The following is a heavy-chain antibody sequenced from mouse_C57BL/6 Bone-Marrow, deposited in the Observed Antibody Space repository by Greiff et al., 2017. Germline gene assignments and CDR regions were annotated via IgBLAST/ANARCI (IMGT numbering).Heavy chain of an antibody. CDR1: GYTFTSYW. CDR3: ARRKAYYYGSSYDWYFDV. CDR2: INPSNGGT. J-gene: IGHJ1*03. V-gene: IGHV1-53*01. Sequence: QVQLQQPGTELVKPGASVKLSCKASGYTFTSYWMHWVKQRPGQGLEWIGNINPSNGGTNYNEKFKSKATRTVDKSSSTAYMQLSSLTSEDSAVYYCARRKAYYYGSSYDWYFDVWGTGTTVTVSS. D-gene: IGHD1-1*01.